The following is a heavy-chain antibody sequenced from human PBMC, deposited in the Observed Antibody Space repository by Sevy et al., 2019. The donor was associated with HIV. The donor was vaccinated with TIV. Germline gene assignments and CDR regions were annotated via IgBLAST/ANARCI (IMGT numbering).Heavy chain of an antibody. CDR3: TKNGATVTPFYAFDM. CDR2: ISYDGSNK. Sequence: GGSLRLSCAASGFTFSRYGIHWVRQAPGKGLEWVAVISYDGSNKYFRDSVEGRFTISRDNSKNTLYLQMSSLRVEDTVVYYWTKNGATVTPFYAFDMWGQGTMVTVSS. D-gene: IGHD4-17*01. J-gene: IGHJ3*02. CDR1: GFTFSRYG. V-gene: IGHV3-30*18.